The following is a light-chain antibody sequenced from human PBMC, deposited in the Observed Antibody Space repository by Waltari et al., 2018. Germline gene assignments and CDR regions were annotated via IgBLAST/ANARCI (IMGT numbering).Light chain of an antibody. CDR2: DAS. J-gene: IGKJ4*01. CDR3: QQFNNFPPSLT. Sequence: AIQLTQSPSSLSASVGDRVTIACRASQDINSALAWFQQKPGKAPKVRIYDASSLESGVPSRFSGSGSGTDFTLTISSLQPEDFATYYCQQFNNFPPSLTFGGGTKVEIK. CDR1: QDINSA. V-gene: IGKV1D-13*01.